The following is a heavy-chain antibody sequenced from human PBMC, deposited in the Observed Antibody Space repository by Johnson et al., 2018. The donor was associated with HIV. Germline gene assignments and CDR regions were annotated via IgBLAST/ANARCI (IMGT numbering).Heavy chain of an antibody. D-gene: IGHD3-16*01. CDR3: TTGRRRGNAFDI. Sequence: VQLVESGGGLVKPGGSLRLSCAASGFTFSNAWMSWVRQAPGKGLEWVGRIKSKNDGGTTDYAAPVKGRFTISRDDSKNTLYLQMNSLKTEDTAVYYCTTGRRRGNAFDIWGQGTMVTVSS. V-gene: IGHV3-15*01. CDR1: GFTFSNAW. CDR2: IKSKNDGGTT. J-gene: IGHJ3*02.